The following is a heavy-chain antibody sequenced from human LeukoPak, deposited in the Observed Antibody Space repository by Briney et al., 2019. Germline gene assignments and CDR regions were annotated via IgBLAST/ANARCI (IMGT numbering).Heavy chain of an antibody. CDR3: ARPRIAAAGTSYFQH. D-gene: IGHD6-13*01. CDR1: GGSFSGYY. J-gene: IGHJ1*01. V-gene: IGHV4-34*01. Sequence: SETLSLTCAVYGGSFSGYYWSWIRQPPGKGLEWIGEINHSGSTNYNPSLKSRVTISVDTSKNQFSLKLSSVTAADTAVYYCARPRIAAAGTSYFQHWGQSTLVTVSS. CDR2: INHSGST.